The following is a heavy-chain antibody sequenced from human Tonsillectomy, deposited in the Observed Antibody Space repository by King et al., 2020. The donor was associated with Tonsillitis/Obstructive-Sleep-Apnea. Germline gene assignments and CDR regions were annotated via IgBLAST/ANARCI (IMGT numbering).Heavy chain of an antibody. CDR3: AGSKGGGSYFDY. CDR2: ISYSGNT. J-gene: IGHJ4*02. CDR1: GDSINSYY. V-gene: IGHV4-59*01. Sequence: MQLQESGPGLVKPSETLSLTCTVSGDSINSYYWSWIRQPPGKGLEWIGYISYSGNTNYNPSLKSRVTISIDTSKNQFSLKLRSVTAADTAVYYCAGSKGGGSYFDYWGQGTLVTVSS. D-gene: IGHD2-15*01.